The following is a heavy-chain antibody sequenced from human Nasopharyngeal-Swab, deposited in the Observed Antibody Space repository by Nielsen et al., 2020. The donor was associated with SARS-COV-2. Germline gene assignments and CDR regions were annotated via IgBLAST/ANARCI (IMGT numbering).Heavy chain of an antibody. CDR1: GFTFSSYA. CDR2: ISYDGSNK. Sequence: GGSLGLSCAASGFTFSSYAMHWVRQAPGKGLEWVAVISYDGSNKYYADSVKGRFTISRDNSKNTLYLQMNSLRAEDTAVYYRGRTAHWGQGTLVTVSS. CDR3: GRTAH. V-gene: IGHV3-30*04. J-gene: IGHJ4*02.